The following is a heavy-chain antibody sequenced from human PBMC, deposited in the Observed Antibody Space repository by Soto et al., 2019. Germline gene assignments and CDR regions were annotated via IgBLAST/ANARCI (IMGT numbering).Heavy chain of an antibody. CDR3: ARGGEIAAAGTFPTNWFDP. CDR2: INPNSGGT. D-gene: IGHD6-13*01. V-gene: IGHV1-2*04. Sequence: ASVKVSCKAPGGTFSSYAISCVRQAPGQGLEWMGWINPNSGGTNYAQKFQGWVTMTRDTSISTAYMELSRLRSDDTAVYYCARGGEIAAAGTFPTNWFDPWVQGTLVTVSS. CDR1: GGTFSSYA. J-gene: IGHJ5*02.